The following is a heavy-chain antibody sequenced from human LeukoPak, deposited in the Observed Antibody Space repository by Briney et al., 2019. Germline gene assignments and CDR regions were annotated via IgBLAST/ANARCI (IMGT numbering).Heavy chain of an antibody. Sequence: GGSLRLSCAASGFTFSSYAMHWVRQAPGKGLEWVAVISYAGNNQYFADSVRGRFTISRDNSNNTLYLQMHSLSAEDTAVYYCARVSYSSNWYYLDYWGQGTLVTVSS. CDR2: ISYAGNNQ. V-gene: IGHV3-30*01. CDR3: ARVSYSSNWYYLDY. J-gene: IGHJ4*02. CDR1: GFTFSSYA. D-gene: IGHD6-13*01.